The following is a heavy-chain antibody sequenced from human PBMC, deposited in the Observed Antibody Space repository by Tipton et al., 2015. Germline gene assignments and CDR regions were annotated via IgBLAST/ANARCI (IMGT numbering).Heavy chain of an antibody. V-gene: IGHV4-4*07. CDR2: VHSNGIT. D-gene: IGHD6-13*01. CDR1: GGSIGTHH. J-gene: IGHJ5*02. Sequence: TLSLTCTVSGGSIGTHHWCWIRQSAGKRLEWIGRVHSNGITNYNPSLNSRVTMSVDTSKNQFSLKLTSVAAADTAVYYCARLTTYSSSWYWFDPWGQGTLVSVSS. CDR3: ARLTTYSSSWYWFDP.